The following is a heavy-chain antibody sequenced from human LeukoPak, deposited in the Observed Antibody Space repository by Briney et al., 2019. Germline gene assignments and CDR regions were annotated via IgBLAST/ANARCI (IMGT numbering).Heavy chain of an antibody. CDR1: GGSFSGYY. V-gene: IGHV4-34*01. CDR3: ARGSYDYGWGSDRSYYFDY. D-gene: IGHD3-16*02. J-gene: IGHJ4*02. CDR2: INHSGST. Sequence: PSESLSLSCAVSGGSFSGYYWSWIRQPPGKGLEWIGEINHSGSTNYNPSLKSRVTISVDTSKNQFSLKLSSVTAADTAVYYCARGSYDYGWGSDRSYYFDYWGQGTLVTVSS.